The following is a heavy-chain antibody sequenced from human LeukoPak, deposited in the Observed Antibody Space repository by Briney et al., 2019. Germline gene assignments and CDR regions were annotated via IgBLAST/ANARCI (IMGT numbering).Heavy chain of an antibody. CDR3: ATGRYYYDSSGQFVPSRFDI. CDR2: VYYSGST. Sequence: SETLSLTCTVSGGSINSSSFYWGWIRQPPGKGLEWIGSVYYSGSTYYNPSLKSRVTISVDTSKNQFSLNLSSVTASDTAVYYCATGRYYYDSSGQFVPSRFDIWGQGTMVTVSS. CDR1: GGSINSSSFY. J-gene: IGHJ3*02. V-gene: IGHV4-39*01. D-gene: IGHD3-22*01.